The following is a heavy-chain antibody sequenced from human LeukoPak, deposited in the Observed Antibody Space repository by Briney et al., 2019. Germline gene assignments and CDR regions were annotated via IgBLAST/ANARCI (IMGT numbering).Heavy chain of an antibody. CDR2: VYHSGST. D-gene: IGHD3-16*01. V-gene: IGHV4-59*01. CDR3: ARDRRGGSDMDY. J-gene: IGHJ4*02. Sequence: PSETLSLTCTVSGGSISSYYWSWIRQPPGKGLEWIGYVYHSGSTDYNPSLKSRVTISVDTSKNQFSLKLSSVTAAGTAVYYCARDRRGGSDMDYWGQGTLVTVSS. CDR1: GGSISSYY.